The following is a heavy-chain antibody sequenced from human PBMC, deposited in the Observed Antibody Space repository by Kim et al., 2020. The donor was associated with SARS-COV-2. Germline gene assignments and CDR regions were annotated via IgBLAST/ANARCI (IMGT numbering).Heavy chain of an antibody. CDR1: GYTFTSYA. Sequence: ASVKVSCKASGYTFTSYAMNWVRQAPGQGLEWMGWINTNTGNPTYAQGFTGRFVFSLNTSVSTAYLQISSLQAEDTAVYYCARDENSGYATWFDPWGQGTLVTVSS. V-gene: IGHV7-4-1*02. CDR3: ARDENSGYATWFDP. CDR2: INTNTGNP. J-gene: IGHJ5*02. D-gene: IGHD5-12*01.